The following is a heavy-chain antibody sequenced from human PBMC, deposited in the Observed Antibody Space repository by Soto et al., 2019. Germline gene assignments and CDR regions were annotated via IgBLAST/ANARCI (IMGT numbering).Heavy chain of an antibody. CDR3: ATYYGDYDQHFDY. V-gene: IGHV4-59*01. Sequence: PSETLSLTCTVSGASISSYYWSWIRQPPGKGLEWIGYIYYSGSTNYNPSLKSRVTISVDTSKNQFSLKLSSVTAADTAVYYCATYYGDYDQHFDYWGQGTLVTVSS. J-gene: IGHJ4*02. CDR1: GASISSYY. D-gene: IGHD4-17*01. CDR2: IYYSGST.